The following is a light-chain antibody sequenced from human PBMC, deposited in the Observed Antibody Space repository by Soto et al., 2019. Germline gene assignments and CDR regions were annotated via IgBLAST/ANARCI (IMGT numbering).Light chain of an antibody. V-gene: IGKV3-15*01. CDR1: QSLSGN. J-gene: IGKJ1*01. Sequence: EIVMTQSPATLAGSPGETVTLSCRASQSLSGNLAWYQQKPGEAPRLLIFRASTRATGVPARFGGRGSGTEFTLTISGLQSEDFEVYSCQEYSKWPPWTFGPGTKVEIK. CDR2: RAS. CDR3: QEYSKWPPWT.